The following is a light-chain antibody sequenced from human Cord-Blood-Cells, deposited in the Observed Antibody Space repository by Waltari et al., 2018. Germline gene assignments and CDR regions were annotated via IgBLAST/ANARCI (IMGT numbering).Light chain of an antibody. CDR3: QQRSNWPQLT. V-gene: IGKV3-11*01. J-gene: IGKJ4*01. CDR2: DAS. Sequence: EIVLTQSPATLSLSPGARATLSCRASQSVSSYLTWYQQNPGQAPRLLLYDASNRATGIPARFSGSGSSTDFTLTISSLEPEDFAVYYCQQRSNWPQLTFGGGTKVEIK. CDR1: QSVSSY.